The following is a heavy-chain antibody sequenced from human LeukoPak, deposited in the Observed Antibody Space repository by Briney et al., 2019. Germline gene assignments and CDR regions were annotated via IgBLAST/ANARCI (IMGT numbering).Heavy chain of an antibody. J-gene: IGHJ6*03. CDR1: GGSLGGHY. Sequence: SETLSLTCAVYGGSLGGHYWSWVRQPPGMGLEWIGEVNHSGNTNYNPSLKSRVTISVDTSKNQFSLKLSSVTAADAAVYYCAREERYCSSTSCYYYYYMDVWGKGTTVTVSS. CDR2: VNHSGNT. V-gene: IGHV4-34*01. D-gene: IGHD2-2*01. CDR3: AREERYCSSTSCYYYYYMDV.